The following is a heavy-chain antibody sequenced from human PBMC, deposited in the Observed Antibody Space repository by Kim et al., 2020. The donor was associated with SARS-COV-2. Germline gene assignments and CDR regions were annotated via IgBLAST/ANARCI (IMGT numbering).Heavy chain of an antibody. D-gene: IGHD1-26*01. CDR1: GFTFSNAW. CDR3: TTLSSSIVGVPRGDDAFDI. Sequence: GGSLRLSCAASGFTFSNAWMSWVRQAPGKGLEWVGRIKSKTDGGTTDYAAPVKGRFTISRDDSKNTLYLQMNSLKTEDTAVYYCTTLSSSIVGVPRGDDAFDIWGQGTMVTVSS. CDR2: IKSKTDGGTT. J-gene: IGHJ3*02. V-gene: IGHV3-15*01.